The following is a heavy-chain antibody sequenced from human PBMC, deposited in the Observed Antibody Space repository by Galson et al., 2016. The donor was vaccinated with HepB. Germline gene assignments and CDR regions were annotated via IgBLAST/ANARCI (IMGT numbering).Heavy chain of an antibody. CDR2: IWSDGSNK. Sequence: SLRLSCAASGFTFSRYGMHWVRQAPGKGLEWVALIWSDGSNKYYADSVKGRFTISRDNSKNTAYLQMNSLRAEDRAVYYCALINGGSYFGLDSWGQGILVTVSS. CDR1: GFTFSRYG. CDR3: ALINGGSYFGLDS. V-gene: IGHV3-33*01. J-gene: IGHJ5*01. D-gene: IGHD1-26*01.